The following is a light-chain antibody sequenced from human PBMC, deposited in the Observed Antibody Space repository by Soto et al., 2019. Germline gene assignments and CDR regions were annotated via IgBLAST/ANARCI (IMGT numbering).Light chain of an antibody. Sequence: EIVLTQFPATLSLSPGEEATLSCRASQSFGTSLAWYQQRPAQAPRLLIYDTFKVSAGVPARFSGSGSGADFTLTLSGLEPEDFAVYYCQQRGSFGGGTKVEIK. V-gene: IGKV3-11*01. CDR2: DTF. CDR1: QSFGTS. CDR3: QQRGS. J-gene: IGKJ4*01.